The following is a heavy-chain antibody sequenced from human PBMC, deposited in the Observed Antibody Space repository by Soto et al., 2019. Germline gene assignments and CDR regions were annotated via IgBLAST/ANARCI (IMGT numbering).Heavy chain of an antibody. CDR1: GGTFRSYT. CDR3: ARDSLAAAGISPYWYFDL. Sequence: AASVKVSCKASGGTFRSYTISWVRQAPGQGLEWMGRIIPILGIANYAQKFQGRVTITADKSTSTAYMELSSLRSEDTAVYYCARDSLAAAGISPYWYFDLWGRGTLVTVSS. J-gene: IGHJ2*01. D-gene: IGHD6-13*01. V-gene: IGHV1-69*04. CDR2: IIPILGIA.